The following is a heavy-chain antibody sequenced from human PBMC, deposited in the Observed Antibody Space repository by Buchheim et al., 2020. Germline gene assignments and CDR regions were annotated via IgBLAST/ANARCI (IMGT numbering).Heavy chain of an antibody. J-gene: IGHJ6*02. V-gene: IGHV4-30-4*01. D-gene: IGHD6-19*01. CDR1: GGSISSGNYY. Sequence: QVQLQESGPGLVKPSQTLSLTCTVSGGSISSGNYYWSWIRQPPGKGLEWIGYIYASGSTYYNPSLKSRATISVDTSKNQSSLKLSSVTAADTAVYYCASASGWYGYYYYGMDVWGQGTT. CDR2: IYASGST. CDR3: ASASGWYGYYYYGMDV.